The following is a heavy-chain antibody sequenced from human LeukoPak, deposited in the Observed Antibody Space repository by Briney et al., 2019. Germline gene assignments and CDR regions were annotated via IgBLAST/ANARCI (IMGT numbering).Heavy chain of an antibody. Sequence: SETLSLTCTVSGGSISSYYWSWIRQPPGKGLEWIGYIYYSGSTNYNPSLKSRVTISVDTSKNQCSLKLSSVTAADTAVYYCARGIEWMGATTFDYWGQGTLVTVSS. CDR2: IYYSGST. CDR3: ARGIEWMGATTFDY. V-gene: IGHV4-59*01. D-gene: IGHD1-26*01. CDR1: GGSISSYY. J-gene: IGHJ4*02.